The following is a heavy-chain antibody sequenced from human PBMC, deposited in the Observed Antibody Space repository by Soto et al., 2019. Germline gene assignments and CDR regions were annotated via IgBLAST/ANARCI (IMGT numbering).Heavy chain of an antibody. CDR2: ISANDVGA. CDR3: AKAKNDYNWDNRPPFDY. Sequence: GGSLRLSCEASGFTLRNYAMTWIRQAPGKGLEWVSLISANDVGAYYAESVKTRFTISTDQSRNTVYLQMDSLRADDTAIYYCAKAKNDYNWDNRPPFDYWGQGTLVTVSS. D-gene: IGHD1-20*01. V-gene: IGHV3-23*01. CDR1: GFTLRNYA. J-gene: IGHJ4*02.